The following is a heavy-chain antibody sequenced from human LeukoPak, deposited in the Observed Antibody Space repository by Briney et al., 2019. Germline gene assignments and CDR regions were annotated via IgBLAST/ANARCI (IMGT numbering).Heavy chain of an antibody. J-gene: IGHJ4*02. CDR3: ARDSALAQAVMFDY. CDR2: ISSSTSYI. Sequence: GGSLRLSCEASGFTFSRYWMYWVRQAPGKGLEWVSSISSSTSYIYYADSLKGRFTISRDNAKNSLYLQMNSLRAEDTAVYYCARDSALAQAVMFDYWGQGTLVTVSS. D-gene: IGHD6-19*01. V-gene: IGHV3-21*01. CDR1: GFTFSRYW.